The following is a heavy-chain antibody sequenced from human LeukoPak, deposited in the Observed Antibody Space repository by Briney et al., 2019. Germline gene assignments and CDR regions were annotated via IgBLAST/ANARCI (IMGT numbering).Heavy chain of an antibody. D-gene: IGHD6-19*01. V-gene: IGHV4-59*08. CDR2: IYYSGST. Sequence: PSETLSLTCTVSGGSISSYYWSWIRQPPGKGLEWIGYIYYSGSTNYNPSLKSRVTISVDTSKNQFSLKLSSVTAADTAVYYCAGIRRGWLVLDYWGQGTLVTVSS. CDR1: GGSISSYY. J-gene: IGHJ4*02. CDR3: AGIRRGWLVLDY.